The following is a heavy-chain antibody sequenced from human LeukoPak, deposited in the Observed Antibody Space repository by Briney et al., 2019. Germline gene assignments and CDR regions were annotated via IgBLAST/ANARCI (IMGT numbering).Heavy chain of an antibody. V-gene: IGHV3-30*18. Sequence: GGSLRLSCAASGFTFSSYGMHWVRQAPGKGLEWVAVISYDGSNKYYADSVKGRFTISRDNSKNTLYLQMNSLRAEDTAVYYCAKDPDSSASPGDYYYYGMDVWGQGTTVTVSS. CDR1: GFTFSSYG. J-gene: IGHJ6*02. CDR3: AKDPDSSASPGDYYYYGMDV. CDR2: ISYDGSNK. D-gene: IGHD3-22*01.